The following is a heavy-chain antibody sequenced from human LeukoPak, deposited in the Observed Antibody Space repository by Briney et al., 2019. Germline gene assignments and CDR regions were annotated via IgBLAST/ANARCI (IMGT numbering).Heavy chain of an antibody. CDR3: ARVGYYDSSGYPPDT. D-gene: IGHD3-22*01. J-gene: IGHJ4*02. V-gene: IGHV1-2*02. CDR1: GYTFTGYY. Sequence: GASVKVSCKASGYTFTGYYMHWVRQAPGQGLEWMGWINPNSGGTNYAQKFQGRVTMTRDTSISTAYMELSRLRSDDTAVYYCARVGYYDSSGYPPDTWGQGTLVTVSS. CDR2: INPNSGGT.